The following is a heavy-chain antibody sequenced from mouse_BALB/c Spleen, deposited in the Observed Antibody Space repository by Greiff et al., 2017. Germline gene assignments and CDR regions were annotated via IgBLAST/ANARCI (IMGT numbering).Heavy chain of an antibody. D-gene: IGHD2-4*01. CDR3: AREGDYGDWFAY. J-gene: IGHJ3*01. Sequence: VQGVESGPGLVAPSQSLSITCTVSGFSLTSYGVHWVRQPPGKGLEWLGVIWAGGSTNYNSALMSRLSISKDNSKSQVFLKMNSLQTDDTAMYYCAREGDYGDWFAYWGQGTLVTVSA. CDR2: IWAGGST. V-gene: IGHV2-9*02. CDR1: GFSLTSYG.